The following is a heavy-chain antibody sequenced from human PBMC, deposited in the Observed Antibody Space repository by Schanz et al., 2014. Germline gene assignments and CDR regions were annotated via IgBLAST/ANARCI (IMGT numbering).Heavy chain of an antibody. Sequence: EVQLVESGGGLVQPGGSLRLSCAASGFTFSGYSMNWVRQAPGKGLEWVAYISSSSSTIHYADSVKGRFTISRDNAKNSLFLQLNSLRADDTAVYYCARGGPAYYFDDWGQGTLVTVSS. CDR1: GFTFSGYS. CDR3: ARGGPAYYFDD. V-gene: IGHV3-48*01. CDR2: ISSSSSTI. J-gene: IGHJ4*02.